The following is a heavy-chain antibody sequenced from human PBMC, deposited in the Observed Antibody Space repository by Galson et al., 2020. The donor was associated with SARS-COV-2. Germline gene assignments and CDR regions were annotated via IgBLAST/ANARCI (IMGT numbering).Heavy chain of an antibody. J-gene: IGHJ5*02. CDR2: ISYDGSNK. CDR3: ARIAAAADKDNWFDP. Sequence: GESLKISCAASGFTFSSYAMHWVRQAPGQGLEWVAVISYDGSNKYYADSVKGRFTISRDNSKNTLYLQMNSLRAEDTAVYYCARIAAAADKDNWFDPWGQGTLVTVSS. CDR1: GFTFSSYA. D-gene: IGHD6-13*01. V-gene: IGHV3-30-3*01.